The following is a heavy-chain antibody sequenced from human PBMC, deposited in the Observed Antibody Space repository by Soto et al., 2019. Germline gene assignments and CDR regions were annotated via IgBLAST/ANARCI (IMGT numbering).Heavy chain of an antibody. J-gene: IGHJ5*02. D-gene: IGHD2-2*01. V-gene: IGHV3-74*01. Sequence: GGSLRLSCAASGFTFSTYWMHWIRQVPGKGLEWVSRINSDASHTYYADSVKGRFTISRDNAKNTLYLEMNSLRAEDTAVYYCVRYGHGSTTGCYGNWFDPWGQGTLVTVSS. CDR3: VRYGHGSTTGCYGNWFDP. CDR1: GFTFSTYW. CDR2: INSDASHT.